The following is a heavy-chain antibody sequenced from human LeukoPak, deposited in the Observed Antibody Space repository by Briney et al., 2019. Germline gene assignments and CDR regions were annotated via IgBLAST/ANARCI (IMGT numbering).Heavy chain of an antibody. J-gene: IGHJ4*02. CDR3: AKDFHY. CDR1: GFTVSSNY. Sequence: GGSLRLSCAASGFTVSSNYMSWIRQAPGKGLEWVSGISGSGGSTYYADSVKGRFTISRDNSKNTLYLQMKSLRAEDTAVYYCAKDFHYWGQGTLVTVSS. V-gene: IGHV3-23*01. CDR2: ISGSGGST.